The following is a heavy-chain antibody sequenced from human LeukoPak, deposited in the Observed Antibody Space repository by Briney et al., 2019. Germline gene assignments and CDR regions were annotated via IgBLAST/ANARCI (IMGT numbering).Heavy chain of an antibody. D-gene: IGHD1-7*01. Sequence: GGSLRLSYAASGFTFSSYWMHWVRQAPGKGLVWVSRLNSDGSSTSYADSVKGRFTISRDNVETTLHLQMNNLSAEDTAVYYCARASNRNSINFDYWGQGALVTVSS. CDR3: ARASNRNSINFDY. V-gene: IGHV3-74*01. CDR1: GFTFSSYW. CDR2: LNSDGSST. J-gene: IGHJ4*02.